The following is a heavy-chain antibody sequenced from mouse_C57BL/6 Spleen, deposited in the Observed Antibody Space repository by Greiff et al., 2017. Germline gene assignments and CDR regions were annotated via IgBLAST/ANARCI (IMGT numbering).Heavy chain of an antibody. J-gene: IGHJ4*01. V-gene: IGHV1-59*01. CDR1: GYTFTSYW. Sequence: QVQLQQPGAELVRPGTSVKLSCKASGYTFTSYWMHWVKQRPGQGLEWIGVIDPSDSYTNYNQKFKGKATLTVDTSSSTAYMQLSSLTSEDSGVYYGAEGGWSNDALDYWGQGTSVNVSS. CDR3: AEGGWSNDALDY. CDR2: IDPSDSYT. D-gene: IGHD2-5*01.